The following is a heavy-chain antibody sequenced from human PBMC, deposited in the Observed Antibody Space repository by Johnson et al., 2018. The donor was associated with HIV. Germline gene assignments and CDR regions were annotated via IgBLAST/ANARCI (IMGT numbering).Heavy chain of an antibody. D-gene: IGHD1-26*01. CDR1: SNY. Sequence: VQLVESGGGLVQPGGSLRLSCVGSSNYKSWVRQAPGKGLEWVSVIYSGGSPYYADSVKGRITVSRDNSKNTLSLQMDSRRPEDTAVYYCARDRSPYSRVSLGGIWGQGTMVTVSS. CDR3: ARDRSPYSRVSLGGI. CDR2: IYSGGSP. J-gene: IGHJ3*02. V-gene: IGHV3-66*02.